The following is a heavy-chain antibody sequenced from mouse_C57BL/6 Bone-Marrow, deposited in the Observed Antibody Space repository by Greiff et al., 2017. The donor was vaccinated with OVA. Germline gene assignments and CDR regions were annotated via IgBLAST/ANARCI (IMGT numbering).Heavy chain of an antibody. V-gene: IGHV3-6*01. CDR2: ISYDGSN. CDR3: ARDSSGSPWFAY. J-gene: IGHJ3*01. Sequence: EVQLQQSGPGLVKPSQSLSLTCSVTGYSITSGYYWNWIRQFPGNKLEWMGYISYDGSNNYNPSLKNRISITRDTSKNQFFLKLNSVTTEDTATYYCARDSSGSPWFAYWGQGTLVTVSA. CDR1: GYSITSGYY. D-gene: IGHD3-2*02.